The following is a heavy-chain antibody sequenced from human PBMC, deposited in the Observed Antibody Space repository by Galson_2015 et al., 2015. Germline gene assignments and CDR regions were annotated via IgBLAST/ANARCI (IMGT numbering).Heavy chain of an antibody. D-gene: IGHD3-22*01. Sequence: SLRLSCAASGFTFSSYWMSWVRQAPGKGLEWVANIKQDGSEKYYVDSVKGRFTISRDNAKNSLYLQMNSLRAEDTAVYYCARVQTYYYDSSGYYDAFDIWGQGTMVTVSS. CDR3: ARVQTYYYDSSGYYDAFDI. J-gene: IGHJ3*02. CDR2: IKQDGSEK. CDR1: GFTFSSYW. V-gene: IGHV3-7*01.